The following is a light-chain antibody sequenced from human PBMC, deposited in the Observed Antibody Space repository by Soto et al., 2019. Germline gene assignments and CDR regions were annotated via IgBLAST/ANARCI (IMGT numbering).Light chain of an antibody. Sequence: EIVLTQSPATLSLSPGERATLSCRASQSVSSYLAWYQQKPGQAPRLLIYDASNRATGIPARFSGSGSGTDFTLTISGLEPEDVAIYYGQQRSNWPPVTFGGGTKVEIK. CDR2: DAS. CDR3: QQRSNWPPVT. J-gene: IGKJ4*01. CDR1: QSVSSY. V-gene: IGKV3-11*01.